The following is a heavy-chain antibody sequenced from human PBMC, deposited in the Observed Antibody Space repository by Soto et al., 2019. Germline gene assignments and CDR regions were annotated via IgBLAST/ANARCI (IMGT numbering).Heavy chain of an antibody. J-gene: IGHJ4*02. V-gene: IGHV3-33*01. CDR3: ARALTVTDYFDY. CDR2: VWSDGTNT. D-gene: IGHD4-17*01. Sequence: QVQLTESGGGVVQPGRSLRLSCAASGFPFRSYAMHWVRQAPGKGLEWVAAVWSDGTNTYYADSVQGRFTIARDNSKNTLYLEMNRLRGEDTAVYYCARALTVTDYFDYWGQGALVTVSS. CDR1: GFPFRSYA.